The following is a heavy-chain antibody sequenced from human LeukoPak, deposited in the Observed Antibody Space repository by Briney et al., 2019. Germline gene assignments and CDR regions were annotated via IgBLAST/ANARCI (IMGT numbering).Heavy chain of an antibody. CDR3: ARPYYYDSRIDP. J-gene: IGHJ5*02. V-gene: IGHV4-30-4*01. CDR1: GGSISSGDYY. Sequence: SQTLSLTCTVSGGSISSGDYYWRWIRQPPGKGLEWIAYMYYSGSTYYNPSLKSRVTMSADTSKNQLSLKLSSVTAADTAVYYCARPYYYDSRIDPWGQGILVTVSS. CDR2: MYYSGST. D-gene: IGHD3-22*01.